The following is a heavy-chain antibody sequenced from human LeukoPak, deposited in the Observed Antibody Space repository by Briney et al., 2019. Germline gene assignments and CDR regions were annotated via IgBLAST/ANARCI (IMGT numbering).Heavy chain of an antibody. Sequence: SETLSLTCTVSGGSISSYYWSWIRQPPGKGLEWIGYIYYSGSTNYNPSLKSRVTISVDTSKNQFSLKLSSVTAADTAVYYCASTYYDSSGFHDYWGQGTLVTVSS. CDR2: IYYSGST. J-gene: IGHJ4*02. CDR3: ASTYYDSSGFHDY. V-gene: IGHV4-59*01. D-gene: IGHD3-22*01. CDR1: GGSISSYY.